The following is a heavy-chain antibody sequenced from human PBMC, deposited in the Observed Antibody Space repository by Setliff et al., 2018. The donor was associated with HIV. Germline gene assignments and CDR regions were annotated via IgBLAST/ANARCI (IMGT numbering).Heavy chain of an antibody. Sequence: SETLSLTCTISGGFISNHYWNWIRQPPGKGLEWIGSTQYSGSSYYSPSLKSRVTISLDTSKNQFSLKLSSMTAADTAVYYCARDVGLCGVDCWPYFYFDPWGRGNLVTVSS. V-gene: IGHV4-59*11. CDR2: TQYSGSS. D-gene: IGHD2-21*02. J-gene: IGHJ2*01. CDR3: ARDVGLCGVDCWPYFYFDP. CDR1: GGFISNHY.